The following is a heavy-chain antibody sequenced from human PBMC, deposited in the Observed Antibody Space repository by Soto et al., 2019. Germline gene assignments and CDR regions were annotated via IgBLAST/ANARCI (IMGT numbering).Heavy chain of an antibody. CDR2: IKRKTDGGTT. CDR1: GFTFSNAW. V-gene: IGHV3-15*01. CDR3: TAEVTWCSSGCGYYYYGMDV. J-gene: IGHJ6*02. D-gene: IGHD2-2*01. Sequence: GGSMRLSCAASGFTFSNAWMSWVRQAPGKGLEWVGRIKRKTDGGTTDYAAPVKGRFTISRDDSKNTLYLQMNIRKTEDAAVYYCTAEVTWCSSGCGYYYYGMDVWGQGTTVTVSS.